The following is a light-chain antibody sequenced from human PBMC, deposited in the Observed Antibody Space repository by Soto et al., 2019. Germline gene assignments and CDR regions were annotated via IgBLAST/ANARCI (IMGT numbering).Light chain of an antibody. Sequence: ETLMTQSPATLSVSPGERATLSCRASQSVSGNLAWYQQKPGQAPRLLIYGASTRATGIPARFSGSGSGTEFTLTISSLEPEDFAVYYCQLYGSSSYTFGQGTKLEIK. J-gene: IGKJ2*01. CDR3: QLYGSSSYT. CDR1: QSVSGN. CDR2: GAS. V-gene: IGKV3-15*01.